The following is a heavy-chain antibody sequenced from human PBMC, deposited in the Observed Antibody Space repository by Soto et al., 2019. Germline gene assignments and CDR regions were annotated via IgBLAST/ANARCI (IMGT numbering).Heavy chain of an antibody. J-gene: IGHJ6*02. CDR3: AASCVGCGGFNYYGMDV. CDR1: GASISSGGYY. V-gene: IGHV4-31*03. D-gene: IGHD2-21*01. Sequence: QVQLQESGPGLVKPSQTLSLTCSVSGASISSGGYYWNWIRQHPGKGLEWIGYIYYSGTTYYNPSLKSRVTISVDTYKNQFSLKLSSVTAADTAVYYCAASCVGCGGFNYYGMDVWGQGTTVTVSS. CDR2: IYYSGTT.